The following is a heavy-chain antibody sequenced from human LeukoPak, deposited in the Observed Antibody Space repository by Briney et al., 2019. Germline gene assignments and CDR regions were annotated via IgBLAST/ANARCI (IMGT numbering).Heavy chain of an antibody. J-gene: IGHJ4*02. Sequence: GGSLRLSCAASGFTFSSYTMNWVRQAPGKGLEWVSSISGSNRHKYYADSVKGRFTISRDNAKISLYLQMNSLRAEDTAVYYCARTANFAAGYYIDYWGQGTLVTVSS. V-gene: IGHV3-21*01. CDR2: ISGSNRHK. D-gene: IGHD6-13*01. CDR1: GFTFSSYT. CDR3: ARTANFAAGYYIDY.